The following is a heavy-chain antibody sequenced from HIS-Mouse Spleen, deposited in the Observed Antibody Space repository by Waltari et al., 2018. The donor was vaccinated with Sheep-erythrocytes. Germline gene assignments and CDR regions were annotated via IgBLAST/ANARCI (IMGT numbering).Heavy chain of an antibody. Sequence: EVQLVESGGGLVKPGGSLRLSCAASGFTFSSYSMNWVRLAPGKGREWVSSIGRRSSYIYYASSVKGRFTVSRDNAKNSLYLQMKSLSAEDTAVYYCAGVASGATFDYWGQGTLVTVSS. CDR2: IGRRSSYI. D-gene: IGHD1-26*01. CDR3: AGVASGATFDY. CDR1: GFTFSSYS. V-gene: IGHV3-21*01. J-gene: IGHJ4*02.